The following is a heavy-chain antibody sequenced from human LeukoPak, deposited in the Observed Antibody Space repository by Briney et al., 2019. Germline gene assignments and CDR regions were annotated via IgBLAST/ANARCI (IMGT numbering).Heavy chain of an antibody. CDR3: AKDLRTGFDAFDI. D-gene: IGHD1-1*01. Sequence: GGSLRLSCAASGFTSSSYAMSWGRQGPGKGLGWVSAISGSGGSTYYADSVKGRFTISRDNSKNTLYLQMNSLRAEDTAVYYCAKDLRTGFDAFDIWGQGTMVTVSS. CDR1: GFTSSSYA. V-gene: IGHV3-23*01. J-gene: IGHJ3*02. CDR2: ISGSGGST.